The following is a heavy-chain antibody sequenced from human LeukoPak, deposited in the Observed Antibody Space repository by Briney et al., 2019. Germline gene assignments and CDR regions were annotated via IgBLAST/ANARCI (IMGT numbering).Heavy chain of an antibody. J-gene: IGHJ6*02. CDR2: IKQDGSEK. V-gene: IGHV3-7*01. CDR3: AREDGSSWYRAYYYYYGMDV. CDR1: GFTFSSYW. D-gene: IGHD6-13*01. Sequence: GGSLRLSCAASGFTFSSYWTSWVRQAPGKGLEWVANIKQDGSEKYYVDSVKGRFTISRDNAKNSLYLQMNSLRAEDTAVYYCAREDGSSWYRAYYYYYGMDVWGQGTTVTVSS.